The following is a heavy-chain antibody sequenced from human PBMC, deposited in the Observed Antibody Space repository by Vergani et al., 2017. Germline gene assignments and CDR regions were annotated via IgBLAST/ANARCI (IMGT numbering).Heavy chain of an antibody. V-gene: IGHV4-30-4*08. CDR1: GGSISSGDYY. D-gene: IGHD3-10*01. CDR3: ARRRAVRGTIISSTFDI. Sequence: QVQLQESGPGLVKPSQTLSLTCTVSGGSISSGDYYWSWIRQPPGKGLEWIGYIYYSGSTYYNPSLKSRVTISVDTSKNQFSLKLSSVTAADTAVYYCARRRAVRGTIISSTFDIWGQGTMVSVSS. CDR2: IYYSGST. J-gene: IGHJ3*02.